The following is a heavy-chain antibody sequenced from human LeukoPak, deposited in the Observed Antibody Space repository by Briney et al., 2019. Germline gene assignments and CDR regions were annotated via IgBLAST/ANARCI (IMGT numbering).Heavy chain of an antibody. D-gene: IGHD1-1*01. V-gene: IGHV3-30*02. CDR3: AKGQQGGTTMRLFDY. CDR2: IRFDGSKE. J-gene: IGHJ4*02. CDR1: GFTFSNYG. Sequence: GGSLRLSCAASGFTFSNYGMHWVRQTPGKGLEWVAFIRFDGSKEYNADSVKGRFIISRDNSKNTLYLQMNSLRAEDTAVYYCAKGQQGGTTMRLFDYWGQGTLVTVSS.